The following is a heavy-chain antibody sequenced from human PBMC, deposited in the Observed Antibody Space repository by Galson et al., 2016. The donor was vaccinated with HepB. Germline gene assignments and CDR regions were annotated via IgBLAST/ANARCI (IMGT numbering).Heavy chain of an antibody. CDR2: IAYDGSDK. V-gene: IGHV3-30-3*01. CDR1: GFIFSDYA. Sequence: SLRLSCAVSDLASSGFIFSDYAMHWARQAPGKGLEWVAVIAYDGSDKNYPGSVKGRFIISRDNSRNMLYLEVKSLRAEDTAVYYCARASTKGGTYCFDPGGQGTLVTVSS. J-gene: IGHJ5*02. CDR3: ARASTKGGTYCFDP. D-gene: IGHD3-16*01.